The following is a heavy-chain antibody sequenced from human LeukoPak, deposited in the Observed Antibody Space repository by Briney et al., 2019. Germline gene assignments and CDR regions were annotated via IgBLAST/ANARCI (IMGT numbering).Heavy chain of an antibody. Sequence: QPGGTLRLSCVASGFTFSSHGMNWLRQAPGKGLEWVSGIIPSGHTTYHADSVRGRFTISRDNSRNTVYLQMNSLRAEDTAVNSCAKDDGWLQFCCWGQGTLVTVSS. J-gene: IGHJ4*02. CDR1: GFTFSSHG. D-gene: IGHD5-24*01. V-gene: IGHV3-23*01. CDR3: AKDDGWLQFCC. CDR2: IIPSGHTT.